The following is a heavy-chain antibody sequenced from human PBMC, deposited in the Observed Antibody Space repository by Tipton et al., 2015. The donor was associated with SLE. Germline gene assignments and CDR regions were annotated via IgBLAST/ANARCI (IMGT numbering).Heavy chain of an antibody. V-gene: IGHV4-39*02. J-gene: IGHJ3*01. D-gene: IGHD3-22*01. CDR3: TRGPVGSGYYSSSDAFDF. CDR2: VYYSGST. Sequence: TLSLTCTVSGGSVSSSSNYWACIRQPPGKGLEWIGSVYYSGSTYNNPSLKSRVTISVDTSKNQLSLILSSVTAADTAMYFCTRGPVGSGYYSSSDAFDFWGQGTMVTVSS. CDR1: GGSVSSSSNY.